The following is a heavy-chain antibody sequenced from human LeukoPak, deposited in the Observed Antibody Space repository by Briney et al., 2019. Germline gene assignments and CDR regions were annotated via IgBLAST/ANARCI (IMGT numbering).Heavy chain of an antibody. CDR1: GFTFSSYV. D-gene: IGHD3-10*01. J-gene: IGHJ4*02. Sequence: GGSLRLSCAASGFTFSSYVMHWVRQAPGKGLEWVAIISYDGSNEYYADSVKGRFTISRDNSKNTLYLQMNSLRAADTAVYYCAKDGPPGHPTSYYFDYWGQGTLVTVSS. CDR2: ISYDGSNE. CDR3: AKDGPPGHPTSYYFDY. V-gene: IGHV3-30*04.